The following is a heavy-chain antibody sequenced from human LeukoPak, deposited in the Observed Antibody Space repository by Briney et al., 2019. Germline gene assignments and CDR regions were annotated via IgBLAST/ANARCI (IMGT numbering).Heavy chain of an antibody. CDR1: GFTFSSYE. D-gene: IGHD3-10*02. J-gene: IGHJ6*04. V-gene: IGHV3-48*03. Sequence: GGSLRLSCAASGFTFSSYEMNWVRQAPGKGLEWVSYISSSDSTIYYADSVKGRFTISRDNARNSLYLQMNSLRAEDTAVYYCAELGITMIGGVWGKGTTVTISS. CDR2: ISSSDSTI. CDR3: AELGITMIGGV.